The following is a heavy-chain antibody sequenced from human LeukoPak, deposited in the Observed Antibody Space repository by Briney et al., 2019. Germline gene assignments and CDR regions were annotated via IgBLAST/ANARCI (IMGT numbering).Heavy chain of an antibody. V-gene: IGHV3-49*04. CDR1: GFTFGDYA. CDR3: TRDLMVRGVILWFDP. Sequence: PGGSLRLSCTASGFTFGDYAMSWVRQAPGKGLEWVGFIRSKAYGGTTEYAASVKGRFTISRDDSKSIAYLQMNSLKTEDTAVYYCTRDLMVRGVILWFDPWGQGTLVTVSS. D-gene: IGHD3-10*01. J-gene: IGHJ5*02. CDR2: IRSKAYGGTT.